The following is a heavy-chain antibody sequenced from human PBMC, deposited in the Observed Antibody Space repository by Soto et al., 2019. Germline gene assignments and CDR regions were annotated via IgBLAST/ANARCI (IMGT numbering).Heavy chain of an antibody. Sequence: PSETLSLTCAVYGGSFSGYYWGWIRQPPGKGLEWIGSMYHSGITYYNLSLKSRVTISVDTSKNQLSLKLSSATAADTAAYYCARSMYSTSAQLYYGMDVWGQGTTVTVSS. CDR2: MYHSGIT. D-gene: IGHD6-6*01. V-gene: IGHV4-38-2*01. CDR3: ARSMYSTSAQLYYGMDV. J-gene: IGHJ6*02. CDR1: GGSFSGYY.